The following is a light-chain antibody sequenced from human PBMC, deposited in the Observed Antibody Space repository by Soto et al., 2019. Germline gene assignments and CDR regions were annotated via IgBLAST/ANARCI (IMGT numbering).Light chain of an antibody. CDR2: DAS. CDR3: QQYNKWPLT. V-gene: IGKV3-15*01. CDR1: QSVSTN. Sequence: DILMTQSPATLSVSPGEGTTLSCRASQSVSTNVAWYRQKPGQAPRLLIYDASTRATGIPATFSAWGSATDFTLTISSLQSEDFAVYYCQQYNKWPLTFGGGTKVEIK. J-gene: IGKJ4*01.